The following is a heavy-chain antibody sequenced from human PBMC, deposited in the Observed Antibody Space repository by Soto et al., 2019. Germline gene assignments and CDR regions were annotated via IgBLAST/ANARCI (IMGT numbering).Heavy chain of an antibody. J-gene: IGHJ6*03. CDR2: INPSGGST. CDR3: AREHITIFGVVTYMDV. CDR1: GYTFTSYY. Sequence: ASVKVSCKASGYTFTSYYMHWVRQAPGQGLEWMGIINPSGGSTSYAQKFQGRVTKTRDTSTSTVYMELSSLRSEDTAVYYCAREHITIFGVVTYMDVWGKGTTVTVSS. D-gene: IGHD3-3*01. V-gene: IGHV1-46*03.